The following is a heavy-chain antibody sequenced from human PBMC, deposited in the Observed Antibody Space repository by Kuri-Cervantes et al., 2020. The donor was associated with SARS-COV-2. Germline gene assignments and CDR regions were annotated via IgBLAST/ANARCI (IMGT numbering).Heavy chain of an antibody. CDR3: ARDSGGDYGSSYFDY. CDR2: ISGGST. J-gene: IGHJ4*02. V-gene: IGHV3-38-3*01. D-gene: IGHD4-17*01. CDR1: GFTVSSNE. Sequence: LSLTCAASGFTVSSNEMSWVRQAPGKGLEWVSSISGGSTYYADSRKGRFTISRDNSKNTLHLQMNSLRAEDTAVYYCARDSGGDYGSSYFDYWGQGTLVTVSS.